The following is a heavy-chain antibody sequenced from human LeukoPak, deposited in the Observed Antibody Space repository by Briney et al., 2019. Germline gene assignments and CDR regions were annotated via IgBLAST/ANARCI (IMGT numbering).Heavy chain of an antibody. CDR3: ARDLIAAALDY. D-gene: IGHD6-13*01. CDR1: GYTFTSYG. V-gene: IGHV1-18*01. CDR2: ISAYNGNT. Sequence: GASVKVSCKSSGYTFTSYGISWVRQAPGQGLEWMGWISAYNGNTSYAQKLQGRVTMTTDTSTSTVYMELSSLSSDDTAVYYCARDLIAAALDYWGEGNLVTVSS. J-gene: IGHJ4*02.